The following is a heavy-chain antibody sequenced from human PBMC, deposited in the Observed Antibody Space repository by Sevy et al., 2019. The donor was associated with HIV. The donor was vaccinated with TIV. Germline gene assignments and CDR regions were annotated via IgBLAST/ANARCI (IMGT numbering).Heavy chain of an antibody. J-gene: IGHJ1*01. Sequence: SETLSLTCTVSGDSIKTYYWSWIRQPPGKGLEWIGHMYYSGSTNYNPSLKSRVTMSLDTSKDQFSLKLTSVTAVDTAVYYCAREVPPSGFPDWGQGALVTVSS. CDR2: MYYSGST. D-gene: IGHD6-19*01. CDR1: GDSIKTYY. CDR3: AREVPPSGFPD. V-gene: IGHV4-59*01.